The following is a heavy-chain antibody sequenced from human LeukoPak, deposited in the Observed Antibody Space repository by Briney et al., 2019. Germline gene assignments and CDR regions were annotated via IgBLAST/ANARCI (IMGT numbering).Heavy chain of an antibody. Sequence: SPSETLSLTCTVSGGSISSYYWGWIRQPPGKGLEWIGSIYYSGSTYYNPSLKSRVTISVDTSKNQFSLKLSSVTAADTAVYYCARHHPRFLEWLSEYYFDYWGQGTLVTVSS. J-gene: IGHJ4*02. V-gene: IGHV4-39*01. CDR1: GGSISSYY. D-gene: IGHD3-3*01. CDR2: IYYSGST. CDR3: ARHHPRFLEWLSEYYFDY.